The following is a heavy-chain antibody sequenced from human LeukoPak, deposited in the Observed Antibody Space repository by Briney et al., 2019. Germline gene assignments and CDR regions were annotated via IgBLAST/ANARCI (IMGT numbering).Heavy chain of an antibody. CDR2: ISGSGGST. D-gene: IGHD4-23*01. CDR1: GFTFSTYA. V-gene: IGHV3-23*01. Sequence: PGGSLRLSCAASGFTFSTYATSWVRQAPGKGLEWVSSISGSGGSTYYADSVKGRFTISRDNSKNTLYVQMNSLRAEDTAVYYCARDFDSAVGYWGQGTLVAVSS. CDR3: ARDFDSAVGY. J-gene: IGHJ4*02.